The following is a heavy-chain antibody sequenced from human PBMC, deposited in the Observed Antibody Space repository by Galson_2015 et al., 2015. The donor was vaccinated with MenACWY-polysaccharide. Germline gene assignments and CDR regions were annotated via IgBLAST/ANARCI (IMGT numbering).Heavy chain of an antibody. D-gene: IGHD2-2*01. CDR2: IGGSGSNT. V-gene: IGHV3-23*01. Sequence: SLRLSCAASGFNFSNYAMSWVRQAPGKGLEWVSTIGGSGSNTHYADSVKGRFTISRDNSKNTLSLQMNSLRAEDTAVYYCARVRYSTGKYQFDYWGQGTLVAVSS. CDR3: ARVRYSTGKYQFDY. CDR1: GFNFSNYA. J-gene: IGHJ4*02.